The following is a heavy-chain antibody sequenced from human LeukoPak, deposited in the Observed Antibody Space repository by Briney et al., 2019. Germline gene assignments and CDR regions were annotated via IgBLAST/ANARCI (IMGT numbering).Heavy chain of an antibody. Sequence: PGGSLRLSCAASGFTFSSYWMSWVRQAPGKGLEWVASITQDGSQKYYVDSVEGRFTISRDNAKNSLYLQMNSLRAEDTAVYYCAKDGYSGSYQSSYYFDYWGQGTLVTVSS. V-gene: IGHV3-7*01. CDR3: AKDGYSGSYQSSYYFDY. D-gene: IGHD1-26*01. CDR1: GFTFSSYW. CDR2: ITQDGSQK. J-gene: IGHJ4*02.